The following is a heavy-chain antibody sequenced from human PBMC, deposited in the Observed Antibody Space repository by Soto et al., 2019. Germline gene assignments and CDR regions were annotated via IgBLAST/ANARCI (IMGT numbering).Heavy chain of an antibody. V-gene: IGHV4-34*01. CDR2: IDHNGHT. D-gene: IGHD3-10*01. CDR1: GGSFSGYC. Sequence: QVQLQQWGAGLLKPSETLSLTCAVYGGSFSGYCWSWIRQSPGKGLEWIGEIDHNGHTNYNPSLKSRVTISVDKSKSQFSLRLSSTTAADTATYYCAPYGSGIYYISRDQYWGQGTLVTVSS. CDR3: APYGSGIYYISRDQY. J-gene: IGHJ4*02.